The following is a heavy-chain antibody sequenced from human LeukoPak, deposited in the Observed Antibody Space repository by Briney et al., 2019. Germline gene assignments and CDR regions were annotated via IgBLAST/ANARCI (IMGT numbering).Heavy chain of an antibody. Sequence: SETLSLTCAVYGGSFSDYYWSWIRRPPGKGLEWIGEVNQSGSTSCNPSFKSRVTISVDTSKNQFSLKVNSVTAADTAVYYCARGQIGARLQVWGQGTLVTVSS. J-gene: IGHJ4*02. CDR3: ARGQIGARLQV. CDR2: VNQSGST. CDR1: GGSFSDYY. D-gene: IGHD6-6*01. V-gene: IGHV4-34*01.